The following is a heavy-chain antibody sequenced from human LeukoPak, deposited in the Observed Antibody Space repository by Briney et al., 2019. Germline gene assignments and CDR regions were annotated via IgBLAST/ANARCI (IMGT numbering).Heavy chain of an antibody. J-gene: IGHJ4*02. CDR2: IKQDGSEQ. V-gene: IGHV3-7*01. CDR3: ARSTAGLDY. Sequence: PGGSLRLSCAASGFTFSKYWMSWVRQAPGKGPEWVGNIKQDGSEQYYVDSVRGRFTISRDNAKNSLYLQMSSLRAEDTAVYYCARSTAGLDYWGQGTLVTVSS. D-gene: IGHD6-13*01. CDR1: GFTFSKYW.